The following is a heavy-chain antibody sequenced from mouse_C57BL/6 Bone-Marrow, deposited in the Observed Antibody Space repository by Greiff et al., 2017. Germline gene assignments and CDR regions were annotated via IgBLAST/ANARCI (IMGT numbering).Heavy chain of an antibody. J-gene: IGHJ3*01. V-gene: IGHV14-2*01. CDR2: IDPADGDT. CDR1: GFTIKDYY. D-gene: IGHD2-3*01. CDR3: ARKGGWVPAY. Sequence: VTLKESGAELVKPGASVKLSCTASGFTIKDYYMHWVKQRTEQGLEWIGRIDPADGDTNYAPKFKGKATITGDTSSNTAYLQLSSLTSEDTAVYYGARKGGWVPAYWGQGTLVTVSA.